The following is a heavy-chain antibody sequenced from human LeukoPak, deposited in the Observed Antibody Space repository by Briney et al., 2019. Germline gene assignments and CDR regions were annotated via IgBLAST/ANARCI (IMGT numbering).Heavy chain of an antibody. CDR3: ARDGAAAAGLDY. CDR2: IYHSGST. J-gene: IGHJ4*02. CDR1: GGSISSSSYY. D-gene: IGHD6-13*01. V-gene: IGHV4-39*07. Sequence: SETLSLTCTVSGGSISSSSYYWGWIRQPPGKGLEWIGYIYHSGSTYYNPSLKSRVTISVDRSKNQFSLKLSSVTAADTAVYYCARDGAAAAGLDYWGQGTLVTVSS.